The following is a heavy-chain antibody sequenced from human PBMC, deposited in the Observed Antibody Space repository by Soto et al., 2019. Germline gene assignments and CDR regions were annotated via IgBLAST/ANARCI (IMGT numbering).Heavy chain of an antibody. J-gene: IGHJ4*01. Sequence: QVQLVQSGAEVKKPGSSVKVSCKASGGTFSSYTISWVRQAPGQGLEWMGRIIPILGIANYAQKFQGRVTITADKSPSTAYMGLCSLRAEDTAVYYCARRPYGGGDCYYCDYWGHGSLVTVSS. CDR2: IIPILGIA. V-gene: IGHV1-69*02. D-gene: IGHD2-21*02. CDR3: ARRPYGGGDCYYCDY. CDR1: GGTFSSYT.